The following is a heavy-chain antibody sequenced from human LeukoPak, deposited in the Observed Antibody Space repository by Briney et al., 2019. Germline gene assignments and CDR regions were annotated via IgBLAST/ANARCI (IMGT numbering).Heavy chain of an antibody. CDR2: ISGSGGAT. V-gene: IGHV3-23*01. Sequence: PGGSLRLSCAASGFTFSSYAMSWVRQAPGKGLEWVSVISGSGGATYYADSVKGRFTISRDNSKNTLYLQMNSLRAEDTAVYYCAKDGVATITYDYWGQGILVTVSS. CDR3: AKDGVATITYDY. D-gene: IGHD5-12*01. CDR1: GFTFSSYA. J-gene: IGHJ4*02.